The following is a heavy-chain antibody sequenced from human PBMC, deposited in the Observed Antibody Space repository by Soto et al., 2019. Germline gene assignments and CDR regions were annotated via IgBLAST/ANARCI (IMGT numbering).Heavy chain of an antibody. CDR1: GGSISSSSYY. CDR2: IYYSGST. CDR3: ARHNTPPAANFDY. D-gene: IGHD2-2*01. V-gene: IGHV4-39*01. Sequence: SETLSLTCTVSGGSISSSSYYWGWIRQPPGKGLEWIGSIYYSGSTYYNPSLKSRVTISVDTSKNQFSLKLSSVTAADTAVYYCARHNTPPAANFDYWGQGTLVTVSS. J-gene: IGHJ4*02.